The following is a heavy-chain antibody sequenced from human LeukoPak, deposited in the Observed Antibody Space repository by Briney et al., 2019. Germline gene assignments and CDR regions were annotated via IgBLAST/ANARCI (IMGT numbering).Heavy chain of an antibody. CDR1: GFTFDDYD. D-gene: IGHD3-10*01. CDR2: ISWNSGSI. J-gene: IGHJ6*02. CDR3: AKGVVTMVRGVREYGMDV. Sequence: PGRSLRPSCAASGFTFDDYDMHWVRHAPGKGLEWVSGISWNSGSIGYADSVKGRFTISRDNAKNSLYLQMNSLRAEDTALYYCAKGVVTMVRGVREYGMDVWGQGTTVTVSS. V-gene: IGHV3-9*01.